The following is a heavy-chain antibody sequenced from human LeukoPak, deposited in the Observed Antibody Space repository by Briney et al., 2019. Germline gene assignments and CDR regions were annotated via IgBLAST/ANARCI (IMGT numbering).Heavy chain of an antibody. J-gene: IGHJ3*02. Sequence: ASVKVSCKASGYTFTSYGISWVRRAPGQGLEWMGWISAYNGNTNYAQKLQGRVTMTTDTSTSTAYMELRSLRSDDTAVYYCAREVVVIATLDAFDIWGQGTMVTVSS. V-gene: IGHV1-18*01. D-gene: IGHD2-21*01. CDR3: AREVVVIATLDAFDI. CDR2: ISAYNGNT. CDR1: GYTFTSYG.